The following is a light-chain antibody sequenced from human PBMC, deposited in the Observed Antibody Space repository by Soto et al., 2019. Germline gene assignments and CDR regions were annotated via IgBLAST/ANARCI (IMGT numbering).Light chain of an antibody. Sequence: QSALTQPASVSGSPGQSIATSCTGTSSDVGGYNDVCWYQQHPGKAPKLMSYDVNIRPSGVSDRLSGSKSGNTASLTISGLQAQDEADYYCSSYTSSSTLVFGTGTKVTVL. CDR2: DVN. J-gene: IGLJ1*01. V-gene: IGLV2-14*01. CDR1: SSDVGGYND. CDR3: SSYTSSSTLV.